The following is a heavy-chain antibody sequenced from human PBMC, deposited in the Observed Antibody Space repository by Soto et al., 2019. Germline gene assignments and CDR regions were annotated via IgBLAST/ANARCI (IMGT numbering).Heavy chain of an antibody. V-gene: IGHV4-59*01. J-gene: IGHJ4*02. CDR2: VYDNGRP. D-gene: IGHD3-9*01. Sequence: NPSETLSLTCTISGGSTSVYYWSWIRQSPRQGLEWIGYVYDNGRPYYSPSLKSRVTISADTSKNQISLKLTSATAADTAVYYCARGVGSSPPRYWGRGTLVTVSS. CDR1: GGSTSVYY. CDR3: ARGVGSSPPRY.